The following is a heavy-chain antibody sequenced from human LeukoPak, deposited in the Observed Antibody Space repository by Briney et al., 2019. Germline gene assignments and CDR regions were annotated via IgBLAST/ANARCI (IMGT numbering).Heavy chain of an antibody. CDR1: GFTFSNYD. CDR3: AKDSTRTGTNYFDY. V-gene: IGHV3-23*01. D-gene: IGHD1-1*01. J-gene: IGHJ4*02. Sequence: GGSLRLSCAASGFTFSNYDMSWVRQAPGKGLEWVSGISGVDGSTYYPDSVKGRFTISRDNSKNTLYLQMNSLRAEDTAVYFCAKDSTRTGTNYFDYWGQGTLVTVSS. CDR2: ISGVDGST.